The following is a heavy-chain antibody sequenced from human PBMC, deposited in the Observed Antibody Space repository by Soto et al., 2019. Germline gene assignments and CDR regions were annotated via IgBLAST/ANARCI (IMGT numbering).Heavy chain of an antibody. D-gene: IGHD6-19*01. CDR2: IYPGDSDT. CDR3: AWLYSSGLYFFDY. CDR1: GYSFTSDW. Sequence: PGESLKISYKGSGYSFTSDWIGWVRQMPGKGLEWMGIIYPGDSDTRYSPSFQGQVTISADKSMSTAYLQWSSLKASDTAMYYCAWLYSSGLYFFDYWGQGSLVTVYS. J-gene: IGHJ4*02. V-gene: IGHV5-51*01.